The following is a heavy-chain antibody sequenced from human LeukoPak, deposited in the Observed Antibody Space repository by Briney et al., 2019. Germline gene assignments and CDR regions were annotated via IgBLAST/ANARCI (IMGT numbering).Heavy chain of an antibody. CDR2: ISWNSGSI. V-gene: IGHV3-9*01. J-gene: IGHJ4*02. CDR1: GFTFDDYA. D-gene: IGHD6-19*01. CDR3: AKEYIAVAGRGHFDY. Sequence: GGSLRLSCAASGFTFDDYAMHWVRQAPGKGLEWVSGISWNSGSIDYADSVKGRFTISRDNAKNSLYLQMNSLRAEDTALYYCAKEYIAVAGRGHFDYWGQGTLVTVSS.